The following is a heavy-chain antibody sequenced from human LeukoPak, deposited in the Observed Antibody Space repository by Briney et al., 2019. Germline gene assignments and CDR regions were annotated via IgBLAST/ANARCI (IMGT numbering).Heavy chain of an antibody. D-gene: IGHD6-19*01. CDR3: AKVTSGQWLDYYYYGMDV. V-gene: IGHV3-23*01. J-gene: IGHJ6*02. Sequence: PGGSLRLSCAASGFTFSSYAMSWVRQAPGKGLEWVSAISGSGGSTYYADSVKGRFTISRDNSKNTLYLQMNSLRAEDTAVYYCAKVTSGQWLDYYYYGMDVWGQGTTVTVSS. CDR1: GFTFSSYA. CDR2: ISGSGGST.